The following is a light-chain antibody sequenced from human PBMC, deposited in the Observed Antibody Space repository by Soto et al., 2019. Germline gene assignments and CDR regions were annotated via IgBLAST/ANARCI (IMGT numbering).Light chain of an antibody. Sequence: QSVLTQPASVSGSPGQSITISCTGTSSGIGAYNYVSWFQQCPGRAPKLIIYEVSKWPSGVSNRFSASKSGSTASLTISGLQAEDEADYYCSSYTSSSTVIFGGGTKLTVL. V-gene: IGLV2-14*01. CDR3: SSYTSSSTVI. J-gene: IGLJ2*01. CDR1: SSGIGAYNY. CDR2: EVS.